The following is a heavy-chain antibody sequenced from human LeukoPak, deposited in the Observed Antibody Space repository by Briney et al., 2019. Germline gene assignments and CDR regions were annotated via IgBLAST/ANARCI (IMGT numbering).Heavy chain of an antibody. Sequence: SETLSLTCTVSGGSISGYYWSWIRQSLGKGLEWIGYIYYSGSTNYNPSLKGRVTILVDTSKNQFSLKLSSVTAADTAVYYCARWFYDSSGYYSYEYWGQGTLVTVSS. J-gene: IGHJ4*02. CDR3: ARWFYDSSGYYSYEY. V-gene: IGHV4-59*01. CDR2: IYYSGST. D-gene: IGHD3-22*01. CDR1: GGSISGYY.